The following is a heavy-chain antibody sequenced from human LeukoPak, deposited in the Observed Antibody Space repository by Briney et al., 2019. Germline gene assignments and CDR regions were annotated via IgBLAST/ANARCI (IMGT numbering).Heavy chain of an antibody. CDR2: ISSSSSYI. J-gene: IGHJ4*02. CDR3: ARVGGITGTPGTYYFDY. V-gene: IGHV3-21*01. Sequence: GGSLRLSCAASGFTFSSYAMNWVRQAPGKGLEWVSSISSSSSYIYYADSVKGRFTISRGNAKNSLYLQMNSLRAEDTAVYYCARVGGITGTPGTYYFDYWGQGTLVTVSS. D-gene: IGHD1-7*01. CDR1: GFTFSSYA.